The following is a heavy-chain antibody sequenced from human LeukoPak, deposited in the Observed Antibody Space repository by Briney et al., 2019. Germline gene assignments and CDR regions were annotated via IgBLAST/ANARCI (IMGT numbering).Heavy chain of an antibody. Sequence: KAGESLKISCKGSGYSFTNYWIARVRQMPGKGLEWMGIIYPGDSDTRYSPSFQGQVTISADKSISTAYLQWSSLKASDTAMYYCARSQSSGWYDHYFEYWGQGTLVTVSS. V-gene: IGHV5-51*01. D-gene: IGHD6-19*01. CDR2: IYPGDSDT. CDR3: ARSQSSGWYDHYFEY. J-gene: IGHJ4*02. CDR1: GYSFTNYW.